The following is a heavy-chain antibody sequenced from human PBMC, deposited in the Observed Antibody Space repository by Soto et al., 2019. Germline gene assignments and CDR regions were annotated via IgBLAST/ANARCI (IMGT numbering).Heavy chain of an antibody. D-gene: IGHD2-15*01. Sequence: ASVKVSCKASGYTFTSYGISWVRQAPGQGLEWMGWISAYNVNTNYAQKLQGRVTMTTDTSTSTAYMELRSLRSDDTAVYYCARGYCSGGSCYGMNWFDPWGQGTLVTVSS. CDR3: ARGYCSGGSCYGMNWFDP. CDR1: GYTFTSYG. J-gene: IGHJ5*02. V-gene: IGHV1-18*01. CDR2: ISAYNVNT.